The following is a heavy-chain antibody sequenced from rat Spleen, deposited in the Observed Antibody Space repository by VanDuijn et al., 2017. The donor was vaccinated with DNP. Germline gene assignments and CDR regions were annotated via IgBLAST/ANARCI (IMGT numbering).Heavy chain of an antibody. Sequence: QVQLKESGPGLVQPSQTLSLTCTVSGFSLTSYTVSWVRQPPGKGLEWIAAISSGGSTYYNSALKSRLSISRDTSKSQVLLKMNSLQTEDTAMYFCVRSLTGSDWGQGLMVTVSS. D-gene: IGHD5-1*01. CDR2: ISSGGST. CDR1: GFSLTSYT. V-gene: IGHV2-6*01. J-gene: IGHJ2*01. CDR3: VRSLTGSD.